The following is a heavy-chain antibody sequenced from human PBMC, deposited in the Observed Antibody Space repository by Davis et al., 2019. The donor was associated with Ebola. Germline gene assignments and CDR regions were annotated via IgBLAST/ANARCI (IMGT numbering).Heavy chain of an antibody. CDR2: IIPIFDTA. D-gene: IGHD3-22*01. Sequence: SVKVSCKASGGTFSSYAISWVRQAPGQGLEWVGGIIPIFDTASYAHNFQDRVTITADESRITAYLELSSLRSEDTAVYYCAKDRYYDNSPLYFESETWGQGTLVTISS. CDR1: GGTFSSYA. J-gene: IGHJ4*02. V-gene: IGHV1-69*13. CDR3: AKDRYYDNSPLYFESET.